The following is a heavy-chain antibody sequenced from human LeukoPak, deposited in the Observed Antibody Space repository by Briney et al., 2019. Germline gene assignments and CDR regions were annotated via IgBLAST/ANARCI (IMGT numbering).Heavy chain of an antibody. CDR2: ISSNGGST. Sequence: GGSLRLSCAASGFTFSSYAMHWVRQAPGKGLEYVSAISSNGGSTYYANSVKGRFTISRDNSKNTLYLQMDSLRAEDTAVYYCAKMGLESYFDYWGQGTLVTVSS. CDR3: AKMGLESYFDY. V-gene: IGHV3-64*01. J-gene: IGHJ4*02. D-gene: IGHD1-26*01. CDR1: GFTFSSYA.